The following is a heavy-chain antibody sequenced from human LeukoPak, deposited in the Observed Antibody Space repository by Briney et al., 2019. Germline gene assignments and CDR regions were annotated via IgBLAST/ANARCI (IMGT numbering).Heavy chain of an antibody. V-gene: IGHV3-53*01. CDR1: GFTVSSNY. CDR3: ARDLSGQQDY. J-gene: IGHJ4*02. CDR2: IYSGGST. Sequence: GGSPRLSCAASGFTVSSNYMSWVRQAPGKGLEWVSVIYSGGSTYYADSVKGGFTISRDNSKNTLYLQMNSLRAEDTAVYYCARDLSGQQDYWGQGTLVTVSS. D-gene: IGHD5-12*01.